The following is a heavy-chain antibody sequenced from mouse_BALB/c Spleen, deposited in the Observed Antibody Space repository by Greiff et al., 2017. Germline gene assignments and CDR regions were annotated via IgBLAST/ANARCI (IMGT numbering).Heavy chain of an antibody. J-gene: IGHJ1*01. V-gene: IGHV3-8*02. CDR2: ISYSGST. Sequence: EVQVVESGPSLVKPSQTLSLTCSVTGDSITSGYWNWIRKFPGNKLEYMGYISYSGSTYYNPSLKSRISITRDTSKNQYYLQLNSVTTEDTATYYCARFTDLNWYFDVWGAGTTVTVSS. CDR3: ARFTDLNWYFDV. CDR1: GDSITSGY.